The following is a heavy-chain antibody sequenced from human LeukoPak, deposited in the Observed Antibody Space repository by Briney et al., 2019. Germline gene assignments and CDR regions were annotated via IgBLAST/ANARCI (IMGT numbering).Heavy chain of an antibody. CDR1: GFTFGSSE. CDR2: ISYDGSNK. D-gene: IGHD6-19*01. CDR3: ARDRVAGVGSYYYYGMDV. V-gene: IGHV3-30-3*01. Sequence: GGSLRLSCAASGFTFGSSEMNWVRQAPGKGLEWVAVISYDGSNKYYADSVKGRFTISRDNSKNTLYLQMNSLRAEDTAVYYCARDRVAGVGSYYYYGMDVWGQGTTVTVSS. J-gene: IGHJ6*02.